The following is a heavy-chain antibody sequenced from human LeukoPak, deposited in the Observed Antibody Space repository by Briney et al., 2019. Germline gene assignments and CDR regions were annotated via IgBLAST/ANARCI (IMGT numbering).Heavy chain of an antibody. Sequence: GASVKVSCKASGGTFSSYAISWVRQAPGQGLEWMEGIIPIFGTANYAQKFQGRVTITTDESTSTAYMELSSLRSEDTAVYYCATQVGTFPVYGPPGYWGQGTLVTVSS. CDR2: IIPIFGTA. J-gene: IGHJ4*02. V-gene: IGHV1-69*05. CDR3: ATQVGTFPVYGPPGY. D-gene: IGHD2-8*01. CDR1: GGTFSSYA.